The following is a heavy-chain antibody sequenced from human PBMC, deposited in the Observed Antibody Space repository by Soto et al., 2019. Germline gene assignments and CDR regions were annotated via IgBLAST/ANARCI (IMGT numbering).Heavy chain of an antibody. D-gene: IGHD4-17*01. J-gene: IGHJ5*02. CDR2: IFYSGNT. CDR1: GGYITNYY. CDR3: ARDSGYGDLFDV. V-gene: IGHV4-59*01. Sequence: SETLSLTCTVSGGYITNYYWSWIRQPPGKGLEWIGYIFYSGNTNYNPSLRSRVTISVDTSKNQFSLRLSSVTAADTAVYYCARDSGYGDLFDVWGQGSLVTGSS.